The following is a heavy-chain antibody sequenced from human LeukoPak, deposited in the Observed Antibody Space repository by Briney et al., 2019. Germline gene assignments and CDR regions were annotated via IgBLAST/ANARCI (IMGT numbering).Heavy chain of an antibody. V-gene: IGHV1-46*01. CDR2: INPSGGST. CDR1: GYTFTSNY. Sequence: GASVKVSCKAFGYTFTSNYMHWVRQAPGQGPEWMGIINPSGGSTSYAQKFQVRVTMTRDMSTTTVYMELNSLRSEDTAVYYCARDRGQHAFDIWGQGTMVTVSS. D-gene: IGHD1-26*01. CDR3: ARDRGQHAFDI. J-gene: IGHJ3*02.